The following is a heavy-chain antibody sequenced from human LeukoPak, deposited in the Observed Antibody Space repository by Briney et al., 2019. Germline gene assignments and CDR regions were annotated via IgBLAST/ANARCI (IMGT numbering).Heavy chain of an antibody. J-gene: IGHJ4*02. D-gene: IGHD3-10*01. CDR2: INHSGST. CDR3: ARDGLHYGSGSYFDY. CDR1: GGSISSYY. Sequence: PSETLSLTCTVSGGSISSYYWSWIRQPPGKGLEWIGEINHSGSTNYNPSLKSRVTISVDTSKNQFSLKLSSVTAADTAVYYCARDGLHYGSGSYFDYWGQGTLVTVSS. V-gene: IGHV4-34*01.